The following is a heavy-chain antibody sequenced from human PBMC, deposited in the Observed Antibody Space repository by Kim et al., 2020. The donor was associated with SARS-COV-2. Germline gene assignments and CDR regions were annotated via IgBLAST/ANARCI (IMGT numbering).Heavy chain of an antibody. CDR3: TRVIAAAATGWLW. V-gene: IGHV3-21*01. D-gene: IGHD6-13*01. Sequence: ADSVKGRFTISRDNAKNSLYLQMNSLRAEDTAVYYCTRVIAAAATGWLWWGQGTLVTVSS. J-gene: IGHJ4*02.